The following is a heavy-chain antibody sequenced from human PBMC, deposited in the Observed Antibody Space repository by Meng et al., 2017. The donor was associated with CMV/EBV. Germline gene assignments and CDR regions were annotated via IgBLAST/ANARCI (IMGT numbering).Heavy chain of an antibody. Sequence: VSCGSLSRSTWWLWVRQPPCNVLELIGVIFHSGRASYHPSLQSRFTISVVTSKNQFSLKLSSVTAADTAFYYCARVQRSRSFGFDPWGQGTLVTVSS. V-gene: IGHV4-4*02. CDR3: ARVQRSRSFGFDP. CDR2: IFHSGRA. D-gene: IGHD6-6*01. CDR1: CGSLSRSTW. J-gene: IGHJ5*02.